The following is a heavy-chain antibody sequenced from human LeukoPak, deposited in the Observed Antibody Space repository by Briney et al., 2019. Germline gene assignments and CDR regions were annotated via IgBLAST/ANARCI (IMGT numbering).Heavy chain of an antibody. J-gene: IGHJ6*03. CDR3: ARLPGGEVLYGDNLYYYYMDV. CDR1: GYSFSSYW. CDR2: IYPGDSDI. D-gene: IGHD4-17*01. V-gene: IGHV5-51*01. Sequence: GESLKISCKGSGYSFSSYWIGWVRQMPGKGLEWMGIIYPGDSDIRYSPSFQGQVTISADKSISTAYLQWSNLKASDTAMYYCARLPGGEVLYGDNLYYYYMDVWGKGTTVTVSS.